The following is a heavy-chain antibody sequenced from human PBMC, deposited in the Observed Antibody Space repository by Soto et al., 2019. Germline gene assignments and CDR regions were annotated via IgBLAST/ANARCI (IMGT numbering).Heavy chain of an antibody. J-gene: IGHJ3*02. D-gene: IGHD4-17*01. V-gene: IGHV4-34*01. CDR1: GGSFSGYY. CDR2: INHSGST. Sequence: KSSETLSLTCAVYGGSFSGYYWSWIRQPPGKGLEWIGEINHSGSTNYNPSLKSRVTISVDTSKNQFSLKLSSVTAADTAVYYCARDHRDYGDYAGGDAFDIWGQGTMVTVS. CDR3: ARDHRDYGDYAGGDAFDI.